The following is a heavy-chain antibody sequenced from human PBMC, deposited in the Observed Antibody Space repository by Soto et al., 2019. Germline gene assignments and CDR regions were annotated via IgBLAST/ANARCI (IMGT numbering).Heavy chain of an antibody. Sequence: SVKVSWKASGGTFSSYAISWVRQAPGQGLEWMGGIIPIFGTANYAQKFQGRVTITADESTSTAYMELSSLRSEDTAVYYCASYDVGDYGYYYYGLEVWGQGTKVTVS. J-gene: IGHJ6*02. CDR3: ASYDVGDYGYYYYGLEV. V-gene: IGHV1-69*13. CDR1: GGTFSSYA. CDR2: IIPIFGTA. D-gene: IGHD4-17*01.